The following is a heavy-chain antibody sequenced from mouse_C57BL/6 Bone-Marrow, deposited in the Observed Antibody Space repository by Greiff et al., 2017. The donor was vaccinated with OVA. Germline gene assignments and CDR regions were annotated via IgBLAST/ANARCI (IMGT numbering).Heavy chain of an antibody. CDR3: TRRGPLSGYFDY. J-gene: IGHJ2*01. CDR2: IDPETGGT. Sequence: SGAELVRPGASVTLSCKASGYTFTDYEMHWVKQTPVHGLEWIGAIDPETGGTAYNQKFKGKAILTADKSSSTAYMELRSLTSEDSAVYYCTRRGPLSGYFDYWGQGTTLTVSS. V-gene: IGHV1-15*01. CDR1: GYTFTDYE. D-gene: IGHD1-3*01.